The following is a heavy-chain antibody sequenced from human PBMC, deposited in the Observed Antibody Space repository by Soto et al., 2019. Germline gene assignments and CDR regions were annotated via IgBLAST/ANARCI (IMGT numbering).Heavy chain of an antibody. V-gene: IGHV3-74*03. J-gene: IGHJ4*02. Sequence: EVQLVESGGGLVQPGGSLRLSCAASGFTFSNYYWMHWVRQAPGKGLVWVSRINHDGGSRTYADSVKGRFTISRDNAKNTLYLQVNSLGAEDTAVYYCARAPERRPIDYWGQGTLVTVSS. CDR3: ARAPERRPIDY. CDR1: GFTFSNYYW. CDR2: INHDGGSR. D-gene: IGHD6-25*01.